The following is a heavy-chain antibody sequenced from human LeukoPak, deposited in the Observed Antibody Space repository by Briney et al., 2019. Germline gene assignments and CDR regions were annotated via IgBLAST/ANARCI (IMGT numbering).Heavy chain of an antibody. CDR2: MNPNNGNT. CDR3: ARGLEMEVAAY. CDR1: GYTFTSYG. V-gene: IGHV1-8*01. Sequence: ASVKVSCKASGYTFTSYGINWVRQATGQGLEWMGWMNPNNGNTGCAQKFQGRLTRTRNTSISTAYMELSSLRSEDTAVYYCARGLEMEVAAYWGQGTSVTVSS. J-gene: IGHJ4*02. D-gene: IGHD5-24*01.